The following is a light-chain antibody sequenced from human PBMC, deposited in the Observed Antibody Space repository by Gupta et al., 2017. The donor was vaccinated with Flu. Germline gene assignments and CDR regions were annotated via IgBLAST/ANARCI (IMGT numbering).Light chain of an antibody. CDR3: ASYTFDTPYV. CDR1: ATDIGKYNY. Sequence: QSALTQPASVSGAPGRSITTSCPATATDIGKYNYVSWYQHRPGRAPRLLIFEVNTRPAGISSRFSGSKSGASASLTISGLQTDDEGDYFCASYTFDTPYVFGTGTKLTV. CDR2: EVN. J-gene: IGLJ1*01. V-gene: IGLV2-14*01.